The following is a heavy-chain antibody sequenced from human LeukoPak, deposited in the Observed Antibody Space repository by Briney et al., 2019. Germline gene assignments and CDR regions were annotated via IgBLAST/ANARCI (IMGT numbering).Heavy chain of an antibody. CDR1: GGSISSGSYY. V-gene: IGHV4-61*10. CDR3: ARGTLYSGWSYYFDY. J-gene: IGHJ4*02. Sequence: PSETLSLTCTVSGGSISSGSYYWSWIRQPAGKRLEWIGEIYHSGSTNYNPSLKSRVTMSVDKSKNQFSLKVNSVTAADTAVYYCARGTLYSGWSYYFDYWGQGSQVTVSS. D-gene: IGHD6-19*01. CDR2: IYHSGST.